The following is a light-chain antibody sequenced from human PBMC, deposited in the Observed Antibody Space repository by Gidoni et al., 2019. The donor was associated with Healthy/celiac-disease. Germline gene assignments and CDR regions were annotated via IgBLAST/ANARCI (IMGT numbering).Light chain of an antibody. V-gene: IGKV3-11*01. CDR3: QQRSNWPLFT. Sequence: EIGLTQSPATLSLSPGERATLSCRASQSVSSYLAWYQQKPGQAPRLLIYDSSNRATGIPARFSGSGSVTDFTLTISSLEPEDFAVYYCQQRSNWPLFTFGPGTKVDIK. J-gene: IGKJ3*01. CDR2: DSS. CDR1: QSVSSY.